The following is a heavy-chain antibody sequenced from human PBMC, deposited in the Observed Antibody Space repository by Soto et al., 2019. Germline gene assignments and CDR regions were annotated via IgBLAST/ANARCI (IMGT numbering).Heavy chain of an antibody. Sequence: GGSLRLSCAAAGFSVSTSHISWVRQAPGKGLEWVSVIYSGGATHYAVSVKGRLIISRDKSKNTVDLQMNSLSPEDTAVYYCARDTRSGFWSGYYTGIFDYWGQGALVTVSS. D-gene: IGHD3-3*01. V-gene: IGHV3-66*02. CDR1: GFSVSTSH. CDR3: ARDTRSGFWSGYYTGIFDY. J-gene: IGHJ4*02. CDR2: IYSGGAT.